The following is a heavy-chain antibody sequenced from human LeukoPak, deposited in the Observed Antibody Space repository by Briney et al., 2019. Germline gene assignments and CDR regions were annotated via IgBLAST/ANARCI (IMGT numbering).Heavy chain of an antibody. CDR3: ARRWGLVTMIVGGFDP. CDR1: GYNFRNYG. J-gene: IGHJ5*02. CDR2: ISGANGNT. V-gene: IGHV1-18*01. Sequence: ASVKVSCKTSGYNFRNYGINWVRQAPGQRLEWMGWISGANGNTDYAQNVQGRVTMITDPSTSTAYMELRSLRSDDTAVYYCARRWGLVTMIVGGFDPWGQGTLVTVSS. D-gene: IGHD3-22*01.